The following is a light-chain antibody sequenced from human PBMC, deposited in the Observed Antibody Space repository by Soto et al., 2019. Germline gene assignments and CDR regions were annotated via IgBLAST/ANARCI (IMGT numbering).Light chain of an antibody. J-gene: IGLJ2*01. CDR1: SSDVGGYNY. Sequence: QSALTQPASVSGSPGLSITISCTGTSSDVGGYNYDSWDQQHSGKAPKLVIYEVSNRPSGVSNRFSGSKSGNTASLTISGLQAEDEADYYCSSYTSSSTLLFGGGTKLTVL. CDR2: EVS. CDR3: SSYTSSSTLL. V-gene: IGLV2-14*01.